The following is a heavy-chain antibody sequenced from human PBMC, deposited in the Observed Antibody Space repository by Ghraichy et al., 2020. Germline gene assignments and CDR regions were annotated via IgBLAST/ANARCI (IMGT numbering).Heavy chain of an antibody. CDR2: IDSSSSTI. V-gene: IGHV3-48*01. D-gene: IGHD1-26*01. J-gene: IGHJ4*02. CDR1: GFTFSSNG. CDR3: TSDTGSYYIGYDY. Sequence: GGSLRLSCAASGFTFSSNGMNWVRQAPGKGLEWVSYIDSSSSTIYHADSVKGRFTISRDNAKNSLYLQMNSLRAEDTAVYYCTSDTGSYYIGYDYWGQGTLVTVSS.